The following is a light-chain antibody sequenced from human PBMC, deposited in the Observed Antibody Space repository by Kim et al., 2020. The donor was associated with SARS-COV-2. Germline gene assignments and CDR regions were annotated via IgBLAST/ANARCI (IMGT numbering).Light chain of an antibody. Sequence: SPGQSVTLSCTGTRSDVGDYNLISWYQQHPGKAPKLMIYDVSERPSGVPYRLSGSKSGNTASLTVSGLQAEDEADYCCSSYATTVVFGGGTQLTVL. J-gene: IGLJ2*01. CDR2: DVS. CDR3: SSYATTVV. V-gene: IGLV2-11*01. CDR1: RSDVGDYNL.